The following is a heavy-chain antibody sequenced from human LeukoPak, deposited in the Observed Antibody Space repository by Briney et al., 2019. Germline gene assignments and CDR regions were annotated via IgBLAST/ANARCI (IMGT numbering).Heavy chain of an antibody. D-gene: IGHD5-18*01. CDR3: AKPPPLDTARATLLDY. CDR2: IYYSGST. V-gene: IGHV4-30-4*01. J-gene: IGHJ4*02. CDR1: GGSISSGDYY. Sequence: PSETLSLTCTVSGGSISSGDYYWSWIRQPPGKGLEWIGYIYYSGSTYYNPSLKSRVTISVDTSKNQFSLKLSSVTAADTAVYYCAKPPPLDTARATLLDYWGQETLVTASS.